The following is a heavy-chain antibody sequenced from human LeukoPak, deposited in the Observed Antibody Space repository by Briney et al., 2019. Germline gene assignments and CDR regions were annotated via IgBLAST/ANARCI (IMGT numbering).Heavy chain of an antibody. CDR2: ISYDGSNK. CDR3: AKDLSVIIGYYYYGMDV. D-gene: IGHD3-3*01. Sequence: GGSLRLSCAASGFTFSSYGMHWVRQAPGKGLGWVAVISYDGSNKYYADSVKGRFTISRDNYKNTLYLQMNSLRAEDTAVYYCAKDLSVIIGYYYYGMDVWGQGTTVTVSS. V-gene: IGHV3-30*18. CDR1: GFTFSSYG. J-gene: IGHJ6*02.